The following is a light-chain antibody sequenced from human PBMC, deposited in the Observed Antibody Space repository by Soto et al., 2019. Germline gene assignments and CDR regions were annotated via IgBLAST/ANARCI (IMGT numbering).Light chain of an antibody. CDR2: AAS. CDR3: QQYNNWPV. V-gene: IGKV3-15*01. J-gene: IGKJ1*01. CDR1: QSVSSN. Sequence: EIVMSQSPATLSVSRGERATLSCRASQSVSSNLAWYQQKPGQAPRLLIYAASTRATGIPARFSGSGSGTEFTLTISSLQSEDFAVYYCQQYNNWPVFGQGTKV.